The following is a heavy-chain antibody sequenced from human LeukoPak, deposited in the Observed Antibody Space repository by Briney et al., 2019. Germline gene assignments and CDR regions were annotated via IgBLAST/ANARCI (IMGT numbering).Heavy chain of an antibody. D-gene: IGHD3-16*01. Sequence: GGSLRLSCAASGFIFNDYWMNWVRQAPGKGLEWVASIKEDGREKLYVESLEGRLTIARDNAKESLHLQMRNLRVEDTAVYYCTRALGHSVLAFDVWGQGTVVIVS. V-gene: IGHV3-7*03. J-gene: IGHJ3*01. CDR3: TRALGHSVLAFDV. CDR1: GFIFNDYW. CDR2: IKEDGREK.